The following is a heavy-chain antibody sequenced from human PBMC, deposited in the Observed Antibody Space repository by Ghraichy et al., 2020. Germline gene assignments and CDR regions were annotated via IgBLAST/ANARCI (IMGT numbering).Heavy chain of an antibody. V-gene: IGHV6-1*01. CDR3: ASGAAAAGMGS. Sequence: SQTLSLTCGISGDSVSSNSAVWHWIRQSPSRGLKWLGRTYYRSKWFNDYAVSVKSRISINPDTSKNQFSLQLNSATPEDTAVYYCASGAAAAGMGSWGQGTLVTVSS. CDR2: TYYRSKWFN. D-gene: IGHD6-13*01. CDR1: GDSVSSNSAV. J-gene: IGHJ5*02.